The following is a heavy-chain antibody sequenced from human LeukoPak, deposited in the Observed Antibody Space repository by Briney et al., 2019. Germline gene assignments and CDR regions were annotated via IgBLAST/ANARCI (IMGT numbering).Heavy chain of an antibody. CDR3: ARTADFWSGYLDFDY. CDR2: MNPNSGNT. Sequence: ASVKVSCKASGYTFTSYDINWVRQATGQGLEWMGWMNPNSGNTGYAQKFQGRVTMTRNASISTAYMELSSLRSEDTAVYYCARTADFWSGYLDFDYWGQGTLVTVSS. CDR1: GYTFTSYD. D-gene: IGHD3-3*01. J-gene: IGHJ4*02. V-gene: IGHV1-8*01.